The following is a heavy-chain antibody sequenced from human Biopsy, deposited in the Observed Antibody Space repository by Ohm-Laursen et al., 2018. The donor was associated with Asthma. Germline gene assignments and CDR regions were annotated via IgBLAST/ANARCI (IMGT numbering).Heavy chain of an antibody. Sequence: AASVKVSCKASGGTLSSDAIGWVRQAPGQGLEWMGGIIPIVGTTAYAQKFQGRVTITADEATSTAYMELSSLRSEDTAVYYCARDQGDFWFFDLWGRGSLVTVSS. CDR3: ARDQGDFWFFDL. D-gene: IGHD3-16*01. CDR1: GGTLSSDA. CDR2: IIPIVGTT. V-gene: IGHV1-69*13. J-gene: IGHJ2*01.